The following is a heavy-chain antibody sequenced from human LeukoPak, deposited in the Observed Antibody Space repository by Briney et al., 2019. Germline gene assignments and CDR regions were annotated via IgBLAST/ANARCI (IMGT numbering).Heavy chain of an antibody. D-gene: IGHD6-19*01. J-gene: IGHJ4*02. V-gene: IGHV4-39*01. CDR1: DGSFNVYY. Sequence: SETLSLTCAVYDGSFNVYYWTWIRQPPGKGLEWIGSIYYSGSTYYNPSLKSRVTISVDTSKNQFSLKLSSVTAADTAVYYCARQNRKGAVAGSVWGQGTLVTVSS. CDR3: ARQNRKGAVAGSV. CDR2: IYYSGST.